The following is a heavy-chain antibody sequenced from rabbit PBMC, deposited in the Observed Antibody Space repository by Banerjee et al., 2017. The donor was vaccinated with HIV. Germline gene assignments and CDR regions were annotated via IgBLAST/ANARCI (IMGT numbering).Heavy chain of an antibody. CDR2: IYGGSSGST. V-gene: IGHV1S45*01. CDR1: GFSFSSSYY. Sequence: QEQLVESGGGLVQPEGSLTLTCTASGFSFSSSYYMCWVRQAPGKGLEWIACIYGGSSGSTYYASWVNGRFTISKTSTTVTLQMTSLTGADTATYFCARGGYGGYGLLFNLWGQGTLVTVS. J-gene: IGHJ4*01. CDR3: ARGGYGGYGLLFNL. D-gene: IGHD6-1*01.